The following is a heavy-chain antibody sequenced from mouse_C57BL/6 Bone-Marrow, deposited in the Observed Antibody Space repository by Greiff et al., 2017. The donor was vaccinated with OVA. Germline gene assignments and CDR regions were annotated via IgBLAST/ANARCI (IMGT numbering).Heavy chain of an antibody. J-gene: IGHJ3*01. Sequence: VQLQESGAELVKPGASVKMSCKASGYTFTTYPIEWMKQNHGKSLEWIGNFHPYNDDTKYNEKFKGKATLTVEKSSSTVYLELSRLASDDSAVYYCARPGDYDGDWFAYWGQGTLVTVSA. V-gene: IGHV1-47*01. CDR3: ARPGDYDGDWFAY. CDR2: FHPYNDDT. CDR1: GYTFTTYP. D-gene: IGHD2-4*01.